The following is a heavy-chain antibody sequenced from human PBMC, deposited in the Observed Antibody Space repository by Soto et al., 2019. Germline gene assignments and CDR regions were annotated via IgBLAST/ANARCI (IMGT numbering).Heavy chain of an antibody. Sequence: GGSMSLSWASAGFTFSDYYMILIRPDPGKGLEWVSYISSSSSYTNYADSVKGRFTISRDTSENTLHLQMDSLRAEDTAVYYCARDDVLCDGGRCYGVPLDVWGKGTTVTVSS. CDR3: ARDDVLCDGGRCYGVPLDV. J-gene: IGHJ6*04. V-gene: IGHV3-11*06. CDR1: GFTFSDYY. CDR2: ISSSSSYT. D-gene: IGHD2-15*01.